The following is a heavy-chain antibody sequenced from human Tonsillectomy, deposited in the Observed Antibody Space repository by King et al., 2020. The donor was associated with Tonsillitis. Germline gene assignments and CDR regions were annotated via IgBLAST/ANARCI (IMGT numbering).Heavy chain of an antibody. V-gene: IGHV1-46*01. CDR2: INPSGGST. D-gene: IGHD6-25*01. J-gene: IGHJ4*02. CDR1: GYTFTSYY. Sequence: VQLVESGAEVKKPGASVKVSCKASGYTFTSYYMHCVRQAPGQGLVWMGIINPSGGSTRYAQKSQGRVTMTRDTSTSTVYMELSSLRSENTAVYYCARQRAVGYFDYWGQGTLVTVSS. CDR3: ARQRAVGYFDY.